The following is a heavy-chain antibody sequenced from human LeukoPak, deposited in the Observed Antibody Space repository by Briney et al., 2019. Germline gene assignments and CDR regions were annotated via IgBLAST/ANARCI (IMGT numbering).Heavy chain of an antibody. CDR1: GYTLTELS. V-gene: IGHV1-24*01. CDR3: ATDQGYSSSWYFQH. J-gene: IGHJ1*01. D-gene: IGHD6-13*01. CDR2: FDPEDGET. Sequence: ASVKVSCKVSGYTLTELSMHWVRQAPGKGLEWMGGFDPEDGETIYAQKFQGRVTMTEDTSTDTAYMELSSLRSEDTAVYYCATDQGYSSSWYFQHWGQGTLVTVSS.